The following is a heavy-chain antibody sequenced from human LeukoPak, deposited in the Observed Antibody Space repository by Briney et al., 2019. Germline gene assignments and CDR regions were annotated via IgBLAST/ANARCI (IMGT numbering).Heavy chain of an antibody. Sequence: GGSLRLSCAASGFTFSSYRMYWVRQAPGKGLEWVSSISSSSSYIYYADSVKGRFTISRDNAKNSLYLQMNSLRAEDTAVYYCARTDLGWYYYGMDVWGQGTTVTVSS. CDR2: ISSSSSYI. D-gene: IGHD5-24*01. CDR1: GFTFSSYR. J-gene: IGHJ6*02. V-gene: IGHV3-21*01. CDR3: ARTDLGWYYYGMDV.